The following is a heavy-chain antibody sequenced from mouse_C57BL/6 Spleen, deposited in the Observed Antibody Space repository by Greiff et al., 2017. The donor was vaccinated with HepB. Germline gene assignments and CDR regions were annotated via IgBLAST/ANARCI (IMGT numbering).Heavy chain of an antibody. V-gene: IGHV1-55*01. J-gene: IGHJ2*01. CDR3: ARGAIVTDYFDY. CDR1: GYTFTSYW. D-gene: IGHD2-5*01. Sequence: QVHVKQPGAELVKPGASVKMSCKASGYTFTSYWITWVKQRPGQGLEWIGDIYPGSGSTNYNEKFKSKATLTVDTSSSTAYMQLSSLTSEDSAVYYCARGAIVTDYFDYWGQGTTLTVSS. CDR2: IYPGSGST.